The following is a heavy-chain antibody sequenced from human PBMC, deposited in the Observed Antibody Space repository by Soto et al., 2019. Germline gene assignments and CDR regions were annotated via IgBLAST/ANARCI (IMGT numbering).Heavy chain of an antibody. Sequence: EVQLVESGGGLVQPGGSLKLSCAASGFTFSSYSMNWVRQAPGKGLEWVSYISSSSSTIYYADFVKGRFTISRDNAKSLLDLQMNSLRDEDTAVYYCAREYLCNSYYLNWFDPWGQGTLVTVSS. V-gene: IGHV3-48*02. CDR1: GFTFSSYS. CDR2: ISSSSSTI. D-gene: IGHD1-26*01. J-gene: IGHJ5*02. CDR3: AREYLCNSYYLNWFDP.